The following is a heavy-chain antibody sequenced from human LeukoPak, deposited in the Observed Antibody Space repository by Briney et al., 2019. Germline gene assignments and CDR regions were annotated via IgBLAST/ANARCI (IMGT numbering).Heavy chain of an antibody. V-gene: IGHV4-4*07. Sequence: SETLSLTCTVSGGSISRHSWSWIRQPAGKGLEWIGRIYSSGNTNYNPSLNSRVTMSVDTSKNQFSLKLTSVTAADTAVYYCAGVLTAVAGPYYFDFWGQGTLVTVSS. CDR2: IYSSGNT. D-gene: IGHD6-19*01. CDR3: AGVLTAVAGPYYFDF. CDR1: GGSISRHS. J-gene: IGHJ4*02.